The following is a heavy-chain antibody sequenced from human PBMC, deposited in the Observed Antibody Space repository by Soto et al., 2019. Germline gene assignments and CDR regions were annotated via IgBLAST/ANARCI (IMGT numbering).Heavy chain of an antibody. J-gene: IGHJ5*02. D-gene: IGHD3-10*01. CDR2: INHSGVT. V-gene: IGHV4-34*01. Sequence: QVQLQQWGAGLLKPSETLSLTCAFYGGSFSGYYWTLIRQPPGKGLEWIGEINHSGVTNYNPSLKSLVTISVDSSNKHLSLKMTSMTAADTAVYYCARGWFGELSSWGQGTLVTVSS. CDR3: ARGWFGELSS. CDR1: GGSFSGYY.